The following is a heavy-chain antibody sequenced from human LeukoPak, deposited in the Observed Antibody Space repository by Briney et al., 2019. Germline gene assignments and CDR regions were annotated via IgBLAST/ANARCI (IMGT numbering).Heavy chain of an antibody. CDR3: ASYYYDSRFFDY. J-gene: IGHJ4*02. CDR2: IYYSGST. CDR1: GGSFSGYY. D-gene: IGHD3-22*01. V-gene: IGHV4-31*11. Sequence: SETLSLTCAVYGGSFSGYYWSWIRQHPGKGLEWIGYIYYSGSTYYNPSLKSRVTISIDTSENQFSLKLSSVTAADTAVYYCASYYYDSRFFDYWGQGTLVTVSS.